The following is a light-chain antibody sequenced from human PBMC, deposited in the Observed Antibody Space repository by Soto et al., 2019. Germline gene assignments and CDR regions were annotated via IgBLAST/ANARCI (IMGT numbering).Light chain of an antibody. CDR1: PGISNF. J-gene: IGKJ2*01. V-gene: IGKV1-27*01. CDR2: HAS. CDR3: QKINSAPYT. Sequence: QMTQSPSSLSASVGDRVTITCRASPGISNFLAWYQKKPGKVPKLLVYHASTLQSGVPSRFSGRGSGTDFTLTISGLQPEDVATYYCQKINSAPYTFGQGTKLEIK.